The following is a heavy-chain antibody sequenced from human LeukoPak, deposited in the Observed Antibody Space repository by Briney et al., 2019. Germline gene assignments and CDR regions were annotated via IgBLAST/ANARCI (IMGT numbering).Heavy chain of an antibody. D-gene: IGHD3-22*01. V-gene: IGHV1-18*01. CDR2: VSCYNGNT. CDR1: GYTFSSYG. CDR3: AREVPYDTSVYYQPFDY. Sequence: ASVKVSCKASGYTFSSYGINWVRQAPGQGLEWVGWVSCYNGNTNYAQKFQGRVTMTTDTSTTTAYMELGSLRSDDTAVYYCAREVPYDTSVYYQPFDYWGQGTLVTVSS. J-gene: IGHJ4*02.